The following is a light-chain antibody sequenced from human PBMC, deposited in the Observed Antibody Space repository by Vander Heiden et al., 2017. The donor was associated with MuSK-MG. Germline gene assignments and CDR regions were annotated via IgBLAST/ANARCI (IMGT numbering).Light chain of an antibody. J-gene: IGKJ4*01. CDR3: QQRSNWPPGLT. CDR1: QSVSSY. V-gene: IGKV3-11*01. CDR2: DAS. Sequence: EIVLKQSQATLPLSPGERATLACRASQSVSSYLAWYQQKPGQAPRLLIYDASNRATGIPARFSGSGSGTDFTLTISSLEPEDFAVYYCQQRSNWPPGLTFGGGTKVEIK.